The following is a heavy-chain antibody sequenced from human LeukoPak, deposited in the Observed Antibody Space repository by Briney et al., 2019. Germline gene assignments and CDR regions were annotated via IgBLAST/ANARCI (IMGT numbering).Heavy chain of an antibody. CDR3: ARGAYYDFWSGYYPNWFDP. Sequence: SETLSLTCTVSGGSISSYYWSWIRQPPGKGLEWIGDIYYSGSTNYNPSLKSRVTISVDTYKNQFSLKLSSVTAADTAVYYCARGAYYDFWSGYYPNWFDPWGQGTLVTVSS. CDR1: GGSISSYY. V-gene: IGHV4-59*01. CDR2: IYYSGST. J-gene: IGHJ5*02. D-gene: IGHD3-3*01.